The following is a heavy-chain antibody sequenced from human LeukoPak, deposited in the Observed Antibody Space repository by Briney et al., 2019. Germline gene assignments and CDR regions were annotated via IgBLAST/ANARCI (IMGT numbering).Heavy chain of an antibody. CDR3: ARGGSSGWYWANDAFDI. V-gene: IGHV4-4*02. CDR1: GDSISNNNW. CDR2: IFHSGDT. D-gene: IGHD6-19*01. J-gene: IGHJ3*02. Sequence: PSETLSLTCAVSGDSISNNNWWSWVRQPPGKGLEWIGEIFHSGDTNYKPSLKSRVTISVDKSKNQFSLKLSSVTAADTAVYYCARGGSSGWYWANDAFDIWGQGTMVTVSS.